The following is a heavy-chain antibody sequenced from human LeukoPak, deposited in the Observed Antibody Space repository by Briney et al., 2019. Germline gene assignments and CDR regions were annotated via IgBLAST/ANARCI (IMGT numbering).Heavy chain of an antibody. CDR2: ISAYNGNT. CDR3: ARVWLGEHIQYYFDY. J-gene: IGHJ4*02. D-gene: IGHD4-17*01. CDR1: GYTFTSYG. V-gene: IGHV1-18*01. Sequence: ASVKVSCKASGYTFTSYGISWVRQAPGQGLEWMGWISAYNGNTNYAQKFQGRVTMTTDTSTSTAYMDLRSLRSDDTAVYYCARVWLGEHIQYYFDYWGQGTLVTVSS.